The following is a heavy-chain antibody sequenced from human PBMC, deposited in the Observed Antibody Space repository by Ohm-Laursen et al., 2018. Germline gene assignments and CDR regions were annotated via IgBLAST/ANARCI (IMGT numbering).Heavy chain of an antibody. Sequence: ASVKVSCKASGYSFTKYYINWVRQAPGQGLEWVGIINPTGGTASYAEKFQGRVTLTRDTSTGTVYLELNSLISEDTALYHCARDETGSSVFGPYYYGMGVWGQGTTVTVSS. D-gene: IGHD3-9*01. V-gene: IGHV1-46*01. CDR3: ARDETGSSVFGPYYYGMGV. J-gene: IGHJ6*02. CDR2: INPTGGTA. CDR1: GYSFTKYY.